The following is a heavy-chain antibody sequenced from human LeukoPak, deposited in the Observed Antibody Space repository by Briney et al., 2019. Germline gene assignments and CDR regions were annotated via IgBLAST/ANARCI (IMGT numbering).Heavy chain of an antibody. V-gene: IGHV4-4*07. CDR2: IHTSGNT. CDR3: AREGSMTARAFASIDY. D-gene: IGHD6-6*01. CDR1: GGSISTYY. J-gene: IGHJ4*02. Sequence: SETLSLTCTVSGGSISTYYWSWIRQPAGKGLEWIGRIHTSGNTDYNPSLKSRVTMSVDTSKNQFSLKLSSVTAADTAVYYCAREGSMTARAFASIDYWGQGTLVTISS.